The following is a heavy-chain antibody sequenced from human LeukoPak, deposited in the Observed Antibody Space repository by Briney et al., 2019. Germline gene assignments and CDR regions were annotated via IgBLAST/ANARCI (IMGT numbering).Heavy chain of an antibody. CDR3: ARGDDRLHNWFDP. Sequence: PSETLSLTCAVYGGSFSGLYWSWIRQPPGKGLEWIGEINHSGSTNYNPSLKSRVTISVDTSKNQFSLKLSSVTAADTAVYYCARGDDRLHNWFDPWGQGTLVTVSS. CDR2: INHSGST. V-gene: IGHV4-34*01. CDR1: GGSFSGLY. D-gene: IGHD1-1*01. J-gene: IGHJ5*02.